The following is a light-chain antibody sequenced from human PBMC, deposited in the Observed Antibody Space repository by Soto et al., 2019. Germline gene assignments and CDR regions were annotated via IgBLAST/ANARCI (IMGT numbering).Light chain of an antibody. J-gene: IGKJ1*01. CDR1: QSVDNW. CDR3: QHYSASFPWT. CDR2: LAS. Sequence: DIQMTQSPSTLSASVGDRVIITCRASQSVDNWLAWFQQKPGEAPKVLIYLASGLESGVSSRFSGSRSGTEFTLTINSLQPDDFATYYCQHYSASFPWTFGQGTKVELK. V-gene: IGKV1-5*03.